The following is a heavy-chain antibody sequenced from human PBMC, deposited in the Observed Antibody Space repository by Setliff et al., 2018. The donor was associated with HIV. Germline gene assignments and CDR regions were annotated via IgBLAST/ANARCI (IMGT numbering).Heavy chain of an antibody. V-gene: IGHV4-31*03. Sequence: SETLSLTCSVSAGSIRSGGYYWSWIRQPPGKGLEWIGYIYYSGTTHYNPSLKSRVFISVDTSKNQFSLKLSSVTAEDTAVYYCARMGRMDVWGKGTTVTVSS. CDR2: IYYSGTT. CDR1: AGSIRSGGYY. D-gene: IGHD3-16*01. CDR3: ARMGRMDV. J-gene: IGHJ6*03.